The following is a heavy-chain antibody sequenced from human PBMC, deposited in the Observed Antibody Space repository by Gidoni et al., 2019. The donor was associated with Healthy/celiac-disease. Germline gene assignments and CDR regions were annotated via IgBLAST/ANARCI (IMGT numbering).Heavy chain of an antibody. Sequence: QLQLQESGPGLVTPSETLSLTCTVSGGSISSSSYYWGWIRQPPGKGLEWIGSIYYSGSTYYNPSLKSRVTISVDTSKNQFSLKLSSVTAADTAVYYCARRSSGWLNWFDPWGQGTLVTVSS. V-gene: IGHV4-39*01. CDR2: IYYSGST. CDR3: ARRSSGWLNWFDP. D-gene: IGHD6-19*01. CDR1: GGSISSSSYY. J-gene: IGHJ5*02.